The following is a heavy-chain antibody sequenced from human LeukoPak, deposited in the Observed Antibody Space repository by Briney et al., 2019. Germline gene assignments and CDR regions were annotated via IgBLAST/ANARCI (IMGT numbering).Heavy chain of an antibody. CDR3: ARHLTEHFYY. CDR2: ISNSGRI. Sequence: GGPVRLSCATSGFTFSTYAFSWVRQAPGKGLEWVADISNSGRIHYADSVKGRFTISRDNNKAILYLQMDNVTLQDTATYFCARHLTEHFYYWGQGTLVTVSS. V-gene: IGHV3-23*01. J-gene: IGHJ4*02. CDR1: GFTFSTYA.